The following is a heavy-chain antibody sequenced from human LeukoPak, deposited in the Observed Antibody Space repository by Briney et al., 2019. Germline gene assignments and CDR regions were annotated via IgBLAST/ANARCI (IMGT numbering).Heavy chain of an antibody. D-gene: IGHD6-19*01. CDR3: AKCSSGWYITTTFDY. CDR1: GFTFSSYA. CDR2: ISGSGGGI. J-gene: IGHJ4*02. Sequence: GGSLRLSCAASGFTFSSYAMNWVRQAPGKGLEWVSAISGSGGGIYHADSVKGRFTITRDNSKNTLYLQMNSLRAEDTAVYYCAKCSSGWYITTTFDYWGQGTLVTVSS. V-gene: IGHV3-23*01.